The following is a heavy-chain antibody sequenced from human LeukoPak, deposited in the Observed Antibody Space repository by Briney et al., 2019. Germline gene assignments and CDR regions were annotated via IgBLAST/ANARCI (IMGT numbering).Heavy chain of an antibody. J-gene: IGHJ5*02. Sequence: PSETLSLTCTVSGGSISSYYWSWIRQPPGKGLEWIGYIYYSGSTNYNPSLKSRVTISVDTSKNQFSLKLSSVTAADTAVYYCAFLGSSDWFDPWGQGTLVTVSS. CDR2: IYYSGST. V-gene: IGHV4-59*01. CDR1: GGSISSYY. D-gene: IGHD6-19*01. CDR3: AFLGSSDWFDP.